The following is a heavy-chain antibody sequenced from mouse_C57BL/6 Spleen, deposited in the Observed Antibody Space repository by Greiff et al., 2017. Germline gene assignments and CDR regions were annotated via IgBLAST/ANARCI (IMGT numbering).Heavy chain of an antibody. V-gene: IGHV10-1*01. J-gene: IGHJ2*01. D-gene: IGHD1-1*01. CDR3: VRNYGYYFDY. Sequence: VESGGGLVQPKGSLKLSCAASGFSFNTYAMNWVRQAPGKGLEWVARIRSKSNNYATYYADSVKDRFTISRDDSESMLYLQMNNLKTEDTAMYYCVRNYGYYFDYWGQGTTLTVSS. CDR1: GFSFNTYA. CDR2: IRSKSNNYAT.